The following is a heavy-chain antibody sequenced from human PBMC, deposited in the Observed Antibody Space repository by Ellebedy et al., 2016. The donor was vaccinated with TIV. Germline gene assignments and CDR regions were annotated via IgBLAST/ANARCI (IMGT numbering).Heavy chain of an antibody. Sequence: GESLKISCAASGFTFSCCAMSWVRQTPGKGLEWVSVISNSGDTTYADYAKGRFTISRDNSKDTQFLQMNSLRAEDTGVYYCAKLAGISSWYAEYWGQGTLVTVSS. CDR2: ISNSGDTT. J-gene: IGHJ4*02. V-gene: IGHV3-23*01. D-gene: IGHD6-13*01. CDR3: AKLAGISSWYAEY. CDR1: GFTFSCCA.